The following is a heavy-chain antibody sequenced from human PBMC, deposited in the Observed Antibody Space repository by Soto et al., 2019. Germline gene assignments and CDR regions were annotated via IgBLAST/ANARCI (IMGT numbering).Heavy chain of an antibody. J-gene: IGHJ4*02. V-gene: IGHV1-3*01. CDR3: ARTAVDTAMANFDY. CDR1: GYTSTSYS. D-gene: IGHD5-18*01. CDR2: INAGNSNT. Sequence: ASVKVSCKASGYTSTSYSMRWVRQAPGQRLEWMGWINAGNSNTKYSQKFQGRVTITRDTSASTAYMELSSLRSEDTAVYYCARTAVDTAMANFDYWGQGTLVTVSS.